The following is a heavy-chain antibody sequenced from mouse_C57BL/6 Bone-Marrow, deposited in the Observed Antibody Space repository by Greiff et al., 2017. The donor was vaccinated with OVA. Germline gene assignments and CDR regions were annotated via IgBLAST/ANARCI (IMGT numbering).Heavy chain of an antibody. Sequence: EVQRVESGPELVKPGASVKISCKASGYSFTDYYMHWVKQSTGKSLEWIGVVNPYYGTTSYNQKFKGKATLTVDQSSSTAYMQLNSLTSEDSAVYYCALYYGSSYRYVDVWGTGTTVTVSS. CDR2: VNPYYGTT. D-gene: IGHD1-1*01. J-gene: IGHJ1*03. V-gene: IGHV1-39*01. CDR3: ALYYGSSYRYVDV. CDR1: GYSFTDYY.